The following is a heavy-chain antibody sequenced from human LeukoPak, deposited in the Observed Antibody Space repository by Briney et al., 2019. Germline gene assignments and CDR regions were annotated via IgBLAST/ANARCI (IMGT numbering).Heavy chain of an antibody. V-gene: IGHV3-48*01. CDR3: AREYDSRARFDS. CDR1: GDSFIRHT. J-gene: IGHJ4*02. Sequence: GGSLRLSCVGSGDSFIRHTMIWVRRAPGKGLVWIAYISSSGSPIYYADSVKGRFTVSRDNARTSLFLHMNSLRAEDTAVYYCAREYDSRARFDSWGQGTLVTVSS. D-gene: IGHD6-13*01. CDR2: ISSSGSPI.